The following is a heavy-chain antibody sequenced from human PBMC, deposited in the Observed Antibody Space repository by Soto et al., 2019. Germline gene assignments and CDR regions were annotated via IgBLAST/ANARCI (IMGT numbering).Heavy chain of an antibody. V-gene: IGHV1-18*01. CDR2: ISAYDGNT. Sequence: QAQLVQSGAEVKKPGASVKVSCKASGYRFTSYGISWVRQAPGQGLEWLGWISAYDGNTKYAQILQGRVSMTTDTSTNTAYMQLRSLRSDETAMYYCARGGYYDSSGSRNYFYYGMNVWGQGTTVTVSS. CDR1: GYRFTSYG. CDR3: ARGGYYDSSGSRNYFYYGMNV. D-gene: IGHD3-22*01. J-gene: IGHJ6*02.